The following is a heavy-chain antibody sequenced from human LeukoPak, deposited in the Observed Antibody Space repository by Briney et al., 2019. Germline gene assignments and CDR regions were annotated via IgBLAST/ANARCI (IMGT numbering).Heavy chain of an antibody. CDR2: ISYDGSNK. Sequence: GRSLRLSCAASGFTFSSYGMHWVRQAPGKGLELVAVISYDGSNKYYAGSVKGRFTISRDNSKNTLYLQMNSLRAEDTAVYYCARETDEDYYDSSGEENYWGQGTLVTVSS. J-gene: IGHJ4*02. CDR3: ARETDEDYYDSSGEENY. CDR1: GFTFSSYG. V-gene: IGHV3-30*03. D-gene: IGHD3-22*01.